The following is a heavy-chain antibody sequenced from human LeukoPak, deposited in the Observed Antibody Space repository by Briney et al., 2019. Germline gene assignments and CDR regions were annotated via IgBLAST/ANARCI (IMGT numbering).Heavy chain of an antibody. J-gene: IGHJ5*02. CDR1: Y. CDR3: ARAYGDFPLNNWFDP. V-gene: IGHV4-31*02. CDR2: IHYSGST. Sequence: YWIGWVRQMPGKGLEWIGHIHYSGSTCYNPSLKSRVIISADTSKNQFSLKLSSVTAADTAVYYCARAYGDFPLNNWFDPWGQGTLVTVSS. D-gene: IGHD4-17*01.